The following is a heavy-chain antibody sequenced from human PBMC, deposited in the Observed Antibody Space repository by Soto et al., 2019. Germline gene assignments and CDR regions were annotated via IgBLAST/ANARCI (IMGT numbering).Heavy chain of an antibody. V-gene: IGHV4-59*01. CDR2: IYYSGRT. J-gene: IGHJ5*02. D-gene: IGHD5-12*01. CDR1: GGSISTYY. CDR3: ARGRGYSGQRRGWFDP. Sequence: QLQLQESGPGLVKPSETLSLTCTVSGGSISTYYWNWIRQPPGKGLEWIGAIYYSGRTNYNPSLKSRVAISVDMSKNQFSLNLSSVTPEDTAVYYCARGRGYSGQRRGWFDPWGQGTLVTVSS.